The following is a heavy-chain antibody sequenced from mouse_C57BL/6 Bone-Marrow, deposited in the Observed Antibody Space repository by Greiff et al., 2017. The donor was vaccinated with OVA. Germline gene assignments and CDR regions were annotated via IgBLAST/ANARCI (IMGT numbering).Heavy chain of an antibody. CDR1: GYTFTSYW. J-gene: IGHJ2*01. CDR2: IHPNSGST. D-gene: IGHD2-4*01. CDR3: ARECDYDLDY. Sequence: VQLQESGAELVKPGASVKLSCKASGYTFTSYWMHWVKQRPGQGLEWIGMIHPNSGSTNYNETFKSKATLTVDKSSSTAYMQLSSLTSEDSAVYYCARECDYDLDYWGQGTTLTVSS. V-gene: IGHV1-64*01.